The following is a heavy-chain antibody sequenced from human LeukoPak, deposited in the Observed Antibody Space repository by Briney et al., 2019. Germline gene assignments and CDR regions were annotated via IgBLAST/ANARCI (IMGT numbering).Heavy chain of an antibody. V-gene: IGHV3-66*01. Sequence: GGSLRLSCAASGFTVSSNYTSWVRQAPGKGLEWVSVIYSDGSTKYADSVKGRSTISRDNSKNTVSLQMNSLRAEDTAVYYCARDPGSYFNYWGQGTLVTVSS. CDR3: ARDPGSYFNY. CDR1: GFTVSSNY. J-gene: IGHJ4*02. D-gene: IGHD3-10*01. CDR2: IYSDGST.